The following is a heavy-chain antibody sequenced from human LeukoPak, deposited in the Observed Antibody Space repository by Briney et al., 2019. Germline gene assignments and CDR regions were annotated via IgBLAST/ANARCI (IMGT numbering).Heavy chain of an antibody. CDR2: ISGDGGST. CDR3: AKDIGRLYMDV. Sequence: GGSLRLSCAASGFTFDDYAMHWVRQVPGKGLEWVSLISGDGGSTYYADSMKGRFTISRDNSKNPLYLQMNSLRTEATALYYCAKDIGRLYMDVWGKGTTVTVSS. J-gene: IGHJ6*03. CDR1: GFTFDDYA. V-gene: IGHV3-43*02. D-gene: IGHD1-26*01.